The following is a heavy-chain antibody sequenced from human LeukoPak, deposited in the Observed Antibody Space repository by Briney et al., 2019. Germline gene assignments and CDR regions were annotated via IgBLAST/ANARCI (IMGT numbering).Heavy chain of an antibody. V-gene: IGHV4-30-4*08. CDR2: IYYSGST. Sequence: SETLSLTCTVSGGSISSGDYYWSWIRQPPGKGLEWIGYIYYSGSTYYNPSLKSRVTISVDTSKNQFSLKLSSVTAADTAVYYCANSPTGLTGTTGANWGQGTLVTVSS. D-gene: IGHD1-7*01. J-gene: IGHJ4*02. CDR3: ANSPTGLTGTTGAN. CDR1: GGSISSGDYY.